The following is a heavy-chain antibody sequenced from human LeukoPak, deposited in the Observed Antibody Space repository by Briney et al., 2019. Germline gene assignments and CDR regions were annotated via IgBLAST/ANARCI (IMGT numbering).Heavy chain of an antibody. CDR2: ITWNSGSL. CDR1: GFTFDDYA. Sequence: GGSLRLSCAASGFTFDDYAMHWVRQASGKGLEWVSGITWNSGSLDYADSVKGRFTISRDNAKNSLSLQMNSLRAEDTALYYCSKGSGTYLPDYFDYWGQGTLVTVSS. J-gene: IGHJ4*02. D-gene: IGHD1-26*01. CDR3: SKGSGTYLPDYFDY. V-gene: IGHV3-9*01.